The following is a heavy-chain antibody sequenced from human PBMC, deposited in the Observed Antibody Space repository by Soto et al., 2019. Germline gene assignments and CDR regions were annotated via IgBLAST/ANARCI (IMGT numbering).Heavy chain of an antibody. CDR2: VFHSGIT. CDR3: ARDQNGSPYFDY. J-gene: IGHJ4*02. V-gene: IGHV4-59*01. Sequence: QVQLQESGPGLVKPSETLSLTCTISGGSITSYYWSWIRQPPGKGLAWIGYVFHSGITGYNPSLNTRVTIAVDASKNLFSLKLISVTAADTAVYYCARDQNGSPYFDYWGQGTLVTVSS. CDR1: GGSITSYY. D-gene: IGHD1-26*01.